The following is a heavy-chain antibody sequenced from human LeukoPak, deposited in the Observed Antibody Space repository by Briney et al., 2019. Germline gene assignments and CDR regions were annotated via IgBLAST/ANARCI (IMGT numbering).Heavy chain of an antibody. CDR1: GFIFSTYD. CDR3: ARDIASTRMDV. J-gene: IGHJ6*02. V-gene: IGHV3-30*03. Sequence: GGSLRLSCAASGFIFSTYDMHWVRQAPGKGLEWVAVVSYDGSNIYHAASVQGRFTISRDNSKNTLYLQMNSLRAEDTAVYYCARDIASTRMDVWGQGTTVSVSS. CDR2: VSYDGSNI. D-gene: IGHD2-15*01.